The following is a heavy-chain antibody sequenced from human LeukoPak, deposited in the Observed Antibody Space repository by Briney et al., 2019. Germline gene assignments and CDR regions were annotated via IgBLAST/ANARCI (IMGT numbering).Heavy chain of an antibody. CDR2: ISSSSSYI. CDR3: ARDRSYGSGGYYYMDV. V-gene: IGHV3-21*01. D-gene: IGHD3-10*01. Sequence: GGSLRLSCAASGFTFSSYSMNWVRQAPGKGMVWVSSISSSSSYIYYADSVKGRFTISRDNAKNSLYLQMNSLRAEDTAVYYCARDRSYGSGGYYYMDVWGKGTTVTVSS. J-gene: IGHJ6*03. CDR1: GFTFSSYS.